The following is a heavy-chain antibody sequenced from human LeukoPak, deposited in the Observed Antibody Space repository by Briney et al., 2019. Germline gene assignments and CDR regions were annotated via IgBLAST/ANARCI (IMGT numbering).Heavy chain of an antibody. J-gene: IGHJ4*02. CDR3: ARHLAVAGTMSFDY. Sequence: PSETLSLTCTVSGGSISSYYWSWIRQPPGKGLEWIGYIYYSGSTNYNPSLKSRVTISVDTSKNQFSLKLSSVTAADTAVYYCARHLAVAGTMSFDYWGQGTLVTVSS. V-gene: IGHV4-59*08. D-gene: IGHD6-19*01. CDR1: GGSISSYY. CDR2: IYYSGST.